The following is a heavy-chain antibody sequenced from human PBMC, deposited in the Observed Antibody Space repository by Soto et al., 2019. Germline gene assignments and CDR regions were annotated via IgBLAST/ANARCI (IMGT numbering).Heavy chain of an antibody. CDR3: ARDQQLVSQNYYYYYGMDV. V-gene: IGHV6-1*01. J-gene: IGHJ6*02. D-gene: IGHD6-13*01. CDR2: TYYRSKWYN. Sequence: SQTLSLTFAISGDSVSSNSSAWNWIRQSPSRVLEWLGRTYYRSKWYNDYAVSVKSRITINPDTSKNQFSLQLNSVTPEDTAVYYCARDQQLVSQNYYYYYGMDVWGQGTTITVSS. CDR1: GDSVSSNSSA.